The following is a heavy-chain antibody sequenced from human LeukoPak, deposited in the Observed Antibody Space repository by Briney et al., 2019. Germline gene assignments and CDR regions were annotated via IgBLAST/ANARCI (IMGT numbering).Heavy chain of an antibody. Sequence: PSETLSLTCTVSGGSISSSRYYWGWIRQPPGKGLEWIGSIYYSGSTYYNPSLKSRVTISVDTSKNQFSLKLSSVTAADTAVYYCASTTVTTPLDYWGQGTLVTVSS. V-gene: IGHV4-39*01. J-gene: IGHJ4*02. CDR2: IYYSGST. D-gene: IGHD4-11*01. CDR1: GGSISSSRYY. CDR3: ASTTVTTPLDY.